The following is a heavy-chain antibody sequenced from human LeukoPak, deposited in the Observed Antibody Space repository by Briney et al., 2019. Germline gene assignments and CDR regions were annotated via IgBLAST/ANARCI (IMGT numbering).Heavy chain of an antibody. CDR1: GASISSYY. CDR2: MYYGGST. D-gene: IGHD1-26*01. V-gene: IGHV4-59*01. Sequence: SETLSHTLTVSGASISSYYRSWIRQPPGKGLEWIGYMYYGGSTNYNPSLKSRVTTSVDTSKNQFSLKLSSVTAADTAVYYCARGGSIVGATPPDTCDIWGQGTMVTVSS. CDR3: ARGGSIVGATPPDTCDI. J-gene: IGHJ3*02.